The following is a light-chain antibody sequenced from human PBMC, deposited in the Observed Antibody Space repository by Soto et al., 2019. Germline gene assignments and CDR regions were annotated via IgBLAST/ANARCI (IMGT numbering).Light chain of an antibody. Sequence: IQMTQSHSTLSASVGDRVTITCLASQSFTRWLAWYQQKPGKAPKLLIYGASNLEIGAPSRFSGSGSGTEFTLTISSLQPDDFATYYCQKYNSYLWTFGQGTKVDIK. J-gene: IGKJ1*01. CDR1: QSFTRW. CDR2: GAS. V-gene: IGKV1-5*01. CDR3: QKYNSYLWT.